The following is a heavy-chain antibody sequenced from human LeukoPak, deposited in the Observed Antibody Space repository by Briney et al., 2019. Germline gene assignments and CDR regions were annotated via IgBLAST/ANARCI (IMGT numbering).Heavy chain of an antibody. V-gene: IGHV4-39*07. D-gene: IGHD6-6*01. Sequence: SETLSLTCTVSGGSISSSSYYWGWIRQPPGKGLEWIGSIYYSGSTYYNPSLKSRVTISVDTSKNQFSLKLSSVTAADTAVYYCARDGLAGGSSSSTLDYWGQGTLVTVSS. J-gene: IGHJ4*02. CDR2: IYYSGST. CDR3: ARDGLAGGSSSSTLDY. CDR1: GGSISSSSYY.